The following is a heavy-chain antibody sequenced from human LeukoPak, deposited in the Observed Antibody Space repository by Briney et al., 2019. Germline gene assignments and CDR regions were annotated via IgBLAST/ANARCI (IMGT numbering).Heavy chain of an antibody. CDR3: AKDRYCSSTTCSRYFDY. J-gene: IGHJ4*02. CDR1: GFTFSSYA. V-gene: IGHV3-23*01. CDR2: ISLIGGST. D-gene: IGHD2-2*01. Sequence: GGSLRLSCAASGFTFSSYAMSWVRQAPGKGLKWVSAISLIGGSTHYADSVKGRFTISRDNSMNTLYLQMNSLSAEDTAVYYCAKDRYCSSTTCSRYFDYWGQGTLVTVSS.